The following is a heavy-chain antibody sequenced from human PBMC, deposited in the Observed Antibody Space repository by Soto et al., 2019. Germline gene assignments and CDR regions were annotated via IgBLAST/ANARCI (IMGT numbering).Heavy chain of an antibody. Sequence: GGSLRLSCAASGFTFSSYWMSWVRQAPGKGLEWVANIKQDGSEKYYVDSVKGRFTISRDNAKNSLYLQMNSLRAEDTAVYYCARGKHIVVVTAEYYIDYWGQGTLVTVSS. CDR3: ARGKHIVVVTAEYYIDY. D-gene: IGHD2-21*02. V-gene: IGHV3-7*03. CDR1: GFTFSSYW. J-gene: IGHJ4*02. CDR2: IKQDGSEK.